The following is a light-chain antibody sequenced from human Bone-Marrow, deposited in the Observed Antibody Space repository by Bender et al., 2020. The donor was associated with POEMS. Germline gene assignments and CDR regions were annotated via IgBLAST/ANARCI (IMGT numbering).Light chain of an antibody. CDR1: ALADQY. CDR2: KDT. V-gene: IGLV3-25*03. CDR3: QSADNSGTYRL. Sequence: YELTQPPSVSVSPGQPAKITCSADALADQYVFCYQQKSAQPPVLGIYKDTERPSGSPERFSGSSTGTTVTLTISGVQAEDEADYYCQSADNSGTYRLFGGGTKMTVL. J-gene: IGLJ3*02.